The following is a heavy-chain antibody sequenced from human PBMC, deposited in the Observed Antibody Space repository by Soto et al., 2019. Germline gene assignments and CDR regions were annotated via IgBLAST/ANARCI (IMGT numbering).Heavy chain of an antibody. V-gene: IGHV1-3*01. D-gene: IGHD2-15*01. CDR1: GYTFTSYA. J-gene: IGHJ5*02. CDR2: INAGNGNT. CDR3: ARGGYCSGGSCYNNWFDP. Sequence: GASVKVSCKASGYTFTSYAMHWVRQAPGQRLEWMGWINAGNGNTKYSQKFQGRVTITRDTSASTAYMELSSLRSEDTAVYYCARGGYCSGGSCYNNWFDPWGQGTLVTVSS.